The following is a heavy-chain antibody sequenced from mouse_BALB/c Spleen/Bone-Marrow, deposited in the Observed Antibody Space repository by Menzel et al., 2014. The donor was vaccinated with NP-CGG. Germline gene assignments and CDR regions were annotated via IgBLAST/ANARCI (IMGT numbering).Heavy chain of an antibody. Sequence: QVQLQQSGAELAKPRASVKMSCEASGYTFTNYWMHWVKQRPGQGLEWIGYIDPSTGYTEYNQKFKDKATLTADKSSSTAYMQLSSLTSEDSAVYYCARGGIYDGYSYWGQGTLVTVSA. CDR3: ARGGIYDGYSY. J-gene: IGHJ3*01. CDR2: IDPSTGYT. D-gene: IGHD2-3*01. CDR1: GYTFTNYW. V-gene: IGHV1-7*01.